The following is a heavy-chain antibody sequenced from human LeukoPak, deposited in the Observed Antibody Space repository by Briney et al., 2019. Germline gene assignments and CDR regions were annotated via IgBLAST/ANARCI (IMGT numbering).Heavy chain of an antibody. V-gene: IGHV3-21*04. Sequence: KTGGSLRLSCAASGFTFSSYSMNWVRQAPGKGLEWVSSISSSSSYIYYADSVKGRFTISRDNAKNSLYLQMNSLRAEDTAVYYCAKGPGVAVAGTVDYWGQGTLVTVSS. CDR1: GFTFSSYS. CDR2: ISSSSSYI. D-gene: IGHD6-19*01. J-gene: IGHJ4*02. CDR3: AKGPGVAVAGTVDY.